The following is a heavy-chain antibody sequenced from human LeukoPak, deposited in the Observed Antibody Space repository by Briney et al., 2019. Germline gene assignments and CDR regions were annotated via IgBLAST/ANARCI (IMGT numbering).Heavy chain of an antibody. Sequence: GGSLRLSCAASGFTFSRYAMSWVRQAPGKGLEWVSAISGSGGSKYYADSVKGGFTISRDNSKNTLYLQMNSLRAEDTAVYYCAKRDIDSSGYPWGQGTLVTVSS. D-gene: IGHD3-22*01. CDR1: GFTFSRYA. CDR3: AKRDIDSSGYP. CDR2: ISGSGGSK. V-gene: IGHV3-23*01. J-gene: IGHJ4*02.